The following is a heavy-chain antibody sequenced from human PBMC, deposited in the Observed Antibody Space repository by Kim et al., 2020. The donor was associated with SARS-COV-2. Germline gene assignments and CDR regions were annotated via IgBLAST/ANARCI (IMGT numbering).Heavy chain of an antibody. D-gene: IGHD2-2*01. CDR3: ARVGFNKTSASRY. Sequence: YYNPSLRSRVTISVDTSKNQFSLRLSSLTAADTAVYYCARVGFNKTSASRYWGQGTLVTVSS. V-gene: IGHV4-30-2*04. J-gene: IGHJ4*02.